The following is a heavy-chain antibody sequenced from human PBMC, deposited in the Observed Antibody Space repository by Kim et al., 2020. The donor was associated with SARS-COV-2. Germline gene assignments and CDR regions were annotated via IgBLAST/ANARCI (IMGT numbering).Heavy chain of an antibody. Sequence: ASVKVSCKASGYTFTGYYMHWVRQAPGQGLEWMGRINPNSGGPNYAQRFQGRVSMTRDTSISTAYMELSRLRSDDTAVYYCARDMDYYGSGSYYHDYWGQGTLVTVSS. D-gene: IGHD3-10*01. CDR3: ARDMDYYGSGSYYHDY. V-gene: IGHV1-2*06. CDR1: GYTFTGYY. J-gene: IGHJ4*02. CDR2: INPNSGGP.